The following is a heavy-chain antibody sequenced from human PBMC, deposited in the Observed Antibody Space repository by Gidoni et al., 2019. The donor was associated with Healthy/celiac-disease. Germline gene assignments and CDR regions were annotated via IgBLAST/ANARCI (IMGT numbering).Heavy chain of an antibody. J-gene: IGHJ4*02. CDR2: ISGSGGST. D-gene: IGHD1-26*01. CDR3: AKDIRWELSGGGY. V-gene: IGHV3-23*01. Sequence: EVQLLESGGGLVQPGGSLRLSCAASGFTFSSYAMSWVRQAPGKGLEWVSAISGSGGSTYYADSVKGRFTISRDNSKNTLYLQMNSLRAEDTAVHYCAKDIRWELSGGGYWGQGTLVTVSS. CDR1: GFTFSSYA.